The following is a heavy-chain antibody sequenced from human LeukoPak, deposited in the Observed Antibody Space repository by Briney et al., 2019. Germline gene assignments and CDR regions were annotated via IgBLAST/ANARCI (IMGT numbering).Heavy chain of an antibody. CDR2: ISYDGTNK. CDR1: GFTFSDYA. D-gene: IGHD1/OR15-1a*01. V-gene: IGHV3-30*04. J-gene: IGHJ4*02. Sequence: GRSLILSCAASGFTFSDYAMHWVRQAPGKGLEWVALISYDGTNKYYAESVRGRFTISRDNSRSTLYLYMNSLTGADTSVYYCALTTIGVVYYLDYWGQGTLVTVSS. CDR3: ALTTIGVVYYLDY.